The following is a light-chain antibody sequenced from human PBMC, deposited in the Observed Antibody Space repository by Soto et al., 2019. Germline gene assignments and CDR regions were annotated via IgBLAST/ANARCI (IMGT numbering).Light chain of an antibody. J-gene: IGKJ5*01. Sequence: EIVMTQSPATLSVSPGERATLSCRASQSVSSNYSAWYQQKPGQAPRLLIYDASSRATGIPDRFSGGGSGTDFTLTISRLEPEDFAVYYCQQYGSSPPITFGQGTRLEIK. CDR3: QQYGSSPPIT. CDR1: QSVSSNY. V-gene: IGKV3-20*01. CDR2: DAS.